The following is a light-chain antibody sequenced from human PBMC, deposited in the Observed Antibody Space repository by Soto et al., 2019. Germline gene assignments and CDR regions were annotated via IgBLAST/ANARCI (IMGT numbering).Light chain of an antibody. J-gene: IGLJ2*01. Sequence: SYELTQPPSVSVSPGQTASITCSGDKLGEKYASWYQQKPGQSPVLVIYQDRKRPSGIPERFSGSNSGNTATLTISGTQALDEADYYCQAWDSRTAGVIFGGGTKLTVL. V-gene: IGLV3-1*01. CDR1: KLGEKY. CDR2: QDR. CDR3: QAWDSRTAGVI.